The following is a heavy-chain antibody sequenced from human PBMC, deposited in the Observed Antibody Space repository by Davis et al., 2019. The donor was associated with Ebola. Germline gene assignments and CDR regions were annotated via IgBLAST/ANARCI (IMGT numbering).Heavy chain of an antibody. Sequence: ASVKVSCKASGYTFTGYYMHWVRQAPGQGLEWMGRINPNSGGTNYAQRFQGRVTMTRDTSISTAYMELSRLRSDDTAVYYCAREGYYGSGSYAGDYWGQGTLVTVSS. CDR2: INPNSGGT. D-gene: IGHD3-10*01. V-gene: IGHV1-2*06. J-gene: IGHJ4*02. CDR1: GYTFTGYY. CDR3: AREGYYGSGSYAGDY.